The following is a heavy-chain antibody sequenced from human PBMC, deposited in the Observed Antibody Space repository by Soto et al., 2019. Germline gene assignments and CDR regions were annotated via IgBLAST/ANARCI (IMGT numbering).Heavy chain of an antibody. V-gene: IGHV4-34*01. CDR3: ARGRIAAAGTAFDI. Sequence: QVQLQQWGAGLLKPSETLSLTCAVYGGSFSGYYWSWIRQPPGKGLAWIGEINHSGSTNYNPSLKSRVTISVDTSKNQFSLKLSSVTAADTAVYYCARGRIAAAGTAFDIWGQGTMVTVSS. CDR2: INHSGST. J-gene: IGHJ3*02. CDR1: GGSFSGYY. D-gene: IGHD6-13*01.